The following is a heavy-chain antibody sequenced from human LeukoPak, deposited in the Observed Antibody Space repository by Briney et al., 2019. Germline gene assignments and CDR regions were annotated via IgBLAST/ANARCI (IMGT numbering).Heavy chain of an antibody. CDR1: GHTFTSYG. Sequence: ASVKVSCKASGHTFTSYGITWVRQAPGQGLEWLGWISAYNGQTKYAQKFQGRVSMTTDTSTSTAYMDLWNLESDDTAVYYCARAARETSSWYVVYWGQGTLVTVSS. J-gene: IGHJ4*02. CDR3: ARAARETSSWYVVY. D-gene: IGHD6-13*01. CDR2: ISAYNGQT. V-gene: IGHV1-18*04.